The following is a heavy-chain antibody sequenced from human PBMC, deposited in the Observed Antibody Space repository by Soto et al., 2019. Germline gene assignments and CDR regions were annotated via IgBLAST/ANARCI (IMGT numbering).Heavy chain of an antibody. CDR3: ARNLRYDVAS. J-gene: IGHJ4*01. CDR1: GGSFSGFY. CDR2: VNHSGTT. V-gene: IGHV4-34*01. Sequence: QVQLQQWGAGLLKPSETLFLTCAVYGGSFSGFYWTWIRQPQGKGLEWIGEVNHSGTTNYNPSLKSRCTLTLARSKNQFSLKMTSVTAADTAVYFCARNLRYDVASWGHGTLVSVSS. D-gene: IGHD3-3*01.